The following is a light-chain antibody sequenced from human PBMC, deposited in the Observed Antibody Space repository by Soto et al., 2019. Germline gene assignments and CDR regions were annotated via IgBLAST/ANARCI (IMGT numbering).Light chain of an antibody. CDR2: GAS. Sequence: EIVLTQSPGTLSLSPGERATLSCRASQSVSSSHLAWYQQKPGLAPRLLIYGASSRATGIPDRFGGSGSGTAFTLTISSLEPDDFAVYYCQQYSSFPRTFGQGTKVEIK. V-gene: IGKV3-20*01. CDR3: QQYSSFPRT. J-gene: IGKJ1*01. CDR1: QSVSSSH.